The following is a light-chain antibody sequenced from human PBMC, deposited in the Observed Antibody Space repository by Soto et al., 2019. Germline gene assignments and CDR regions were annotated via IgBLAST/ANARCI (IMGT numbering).Light chain of an antibody. CDR3: QQYDNYSRT. CDR1: QSITGW. V-gene: IGKV1-5*01. CDR2: NAY. J-gene: IGKJ1*01. Sequence: DIQMTQSPSTLSASVGDRVTITCRASQSITGWLAWYQQKPGKAPKLLIYNAYNLESGVPSRFSGSGSWTEFSLTISSLKPDDFASYYCQQYDNYSRTFGQGTKVEIK.